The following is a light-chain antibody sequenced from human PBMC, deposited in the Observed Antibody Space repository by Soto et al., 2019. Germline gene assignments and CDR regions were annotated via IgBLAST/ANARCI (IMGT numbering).Light chain of an antibody. CDR2: GAV. CDR3: QPYNNWPLT. J-gene: IGKJ4*01. CDR1: QSVSSSY. Sequence: EIVVTQSPGTLSLSPGERATLSCRASQSVSSSYLAWYQQKAGQAPRLLIHGAVTRATGIPARFSGSGSGTEFTLTINSLQSEDFAVYYCQPYNNWPLTFGGGTKVDI. V-gene: IGKV3-15*01.